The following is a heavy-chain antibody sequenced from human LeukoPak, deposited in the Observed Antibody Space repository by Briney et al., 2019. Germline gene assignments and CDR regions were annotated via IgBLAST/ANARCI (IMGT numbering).Heavy chain of an antibody. CDR2: ISGSGGST. V-gene: IGHV3-23*01. Sequence: GGSLRLSCAASGFTFSSYGMSWVRQAPGKGLEWVSTISGSGGSTYYADSVKGRFTISRDNSRDTLYLQMNSLRAEDTAVYYCAREIVGRYFDHWGQGTPVTVSS. J-gene: IGHJ4*02. CDR1: GFTFSSYG. CDR3: AREIVGRYFDH. D-gene: IGHD2/OR15-2a*01.